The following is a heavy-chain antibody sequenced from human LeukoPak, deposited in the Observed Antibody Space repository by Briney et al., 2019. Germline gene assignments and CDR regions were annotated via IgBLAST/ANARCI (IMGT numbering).Heavy chain of an antibody. CDR3: ARDISYCSSTSSCSGAFDI. Sequence: GRSLRLSCAASGFTISSYAMHWVRQAPGKGLEWVAVISYDGSNKYYADSVKGRFTISRDNSKNTLYLQMNSLRAEDTAVYYCARDISYCSSTSSCSGAFDIWGQGTMVTVSS. CDR1: GFTISSYA. J-gene: IGHJ3*02. V-gene: IGHV3-30*04. D-gene: IGHD2-2*01. CDR2: ISYDGSNK.